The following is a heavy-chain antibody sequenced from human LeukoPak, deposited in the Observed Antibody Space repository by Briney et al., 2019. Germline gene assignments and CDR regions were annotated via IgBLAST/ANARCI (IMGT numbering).Heavy chain of an antibody. D-gene: IGHD2-2*02. J-gene: IGHJ6*03. Sequence: SVKVSCKASGGTFSSYAISWVRQAPGQGLEWMGGIIPIFGTANYAQKFQGRVTITTDESTSTAYMELSSLRSEDTAVYYCARLYQLLYEGYYYYMDVWGKGTTVTVSS. CDR3: ARLYQLLYEGYYYYMDV. CDR1: GGTFSSYA. CDR2: IIPIFGTA. V-gene: IGHV1-69*05.